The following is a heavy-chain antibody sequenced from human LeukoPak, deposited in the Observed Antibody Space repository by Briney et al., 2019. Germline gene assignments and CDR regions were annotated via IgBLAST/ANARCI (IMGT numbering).Heavy chain of an antibody. CDR2: IRYDGINT. Sequence: PGGSLRLSCAASAFTFSAYGVHWVRQAPGKGLEWVAFIRYDGINTYYADSVKGRFTISRDNSKNTLYLQMNILRAEDTALYYCAKDRNGYCSGAACYSVYFDSWDQGTLVTVSS. CDR3: AKDRNGYCSGAACYSVYFDS. V-gene: IGHV3-30*02. CDR1: AFTFSAYG. D-gene: IGHD2-15*01. J-gene: IGHJ4*02.